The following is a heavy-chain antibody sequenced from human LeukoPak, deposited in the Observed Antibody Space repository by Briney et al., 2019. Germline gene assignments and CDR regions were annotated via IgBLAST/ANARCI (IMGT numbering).Heavy chain of an antibody. V-gene: IGHV4-59*01. CDR3: ARETSQKGAHYMDV. J-gene: IGHJ6*03. D-gene: IGHD3-16*01. CDR1: GGSISSYY. Sequence: SETLSLTCTVSGGSISSYYWSWIRQPPGKGLEWIGYIYYSGSTKYNPSLKSRVTISVDTSKNQFSLKLSSVTAADTAVYYCARETSQKGAHYMDVWGKGTTVTISS. CDR2: IYYSGST.